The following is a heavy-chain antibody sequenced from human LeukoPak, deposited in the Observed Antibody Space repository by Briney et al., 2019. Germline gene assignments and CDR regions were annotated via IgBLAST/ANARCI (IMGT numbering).Heavy chain of an antibody. CDR2: INSDGSST. V-gene: IGHV3-74*01. D-gene: IGHD2-15*01. J-gene: IGHJ6*02. CDR3: ARVQLSGYCSGGSCYSLRSYYYYGMDV. CDR1: GFAFSSSA. Sequence: GGSLRLSCTASGFAFSSSAMNWVRQAPGKGLVWVSRINSDGSSTSYADSVKGRFTISRDNAKNTLYLQMNSLRAEDTAVYYCARVQLSGYCSGGSCYSLRSYYYYGMDVWGQGTTVTVSS.